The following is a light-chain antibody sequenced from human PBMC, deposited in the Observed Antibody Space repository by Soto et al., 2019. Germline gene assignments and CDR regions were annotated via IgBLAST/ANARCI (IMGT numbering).Light chain of an antibody. CDR3: QQRSSWYS. V-gene: IGKV3-11*01. CDR2: DAS. CDR1: QSVTKY. Sequence: EIVLTQSPATLSLSPGERATLSCRASQSVTKYLAWYQQKPGRAPRLLIYDASNRATGVPARFSGSGSGTDFTLTISSLQPEDFAVYYCQQRSSWYSFGQGTKLEIK. J-gene: IGKJ2*03.